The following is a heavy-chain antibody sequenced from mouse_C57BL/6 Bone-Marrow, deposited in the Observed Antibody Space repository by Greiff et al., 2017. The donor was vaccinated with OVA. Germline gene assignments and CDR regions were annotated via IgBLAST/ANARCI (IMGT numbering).Heavy chain of an antibody. CDR3: ARQLPFDY. J-gene: IGHJ2*01. D-gene: IGHD2-1*01. V-gene: IGHV1-59*01. Sequence: QVQLKQPGAELVRPGTSVKLSCKASGYTFTSYWMHWVKQRPGQGLEWIGVIDPSDSYTNYNQKFKGKATLTVDTSSSTAYMQLSSLTSEDSAVYYCARQLPFDYWGQGTTLTVSS. CDR1: GYTFTSYW. CDR2: IDPSDSYT.